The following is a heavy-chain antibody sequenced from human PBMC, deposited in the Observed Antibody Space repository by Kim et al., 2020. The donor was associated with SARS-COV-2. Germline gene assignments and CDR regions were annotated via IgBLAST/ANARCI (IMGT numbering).Heavy chain of an antibody. J-gene: IGHJ6*04. Sequence: GGSLRLSCAASGVTFSSYGMHWVRQAPGKGLEWVAVIWYDGSNKYYADSVKGRFTISRDNSKNTLYLQMNSLRAEDTAVYYCARDMGYGDPRGYYYYYYGMDICGEEATVTVSS. CDR1: GVTFSSYG. CDR3: ARDMGYGDPRGYYYYYYGMDI. CDR2: IWYDGSNK. V-gene: IGHV3-33*01. D-gene: IGHD4-17*01.